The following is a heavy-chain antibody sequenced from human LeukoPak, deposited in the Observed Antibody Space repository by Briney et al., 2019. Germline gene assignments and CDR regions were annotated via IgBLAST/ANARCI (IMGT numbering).Heavy chain of an antibody. CDR3: AAVQDDAGGNSGY. CDR1: GFTFTSSA. Sequence: SVKVSCKASGFTFTSSAMQWVRQARGQRLEWIGWIVVGSGNTNYAQKFQERVTITRDMSTSTAYMELSSLRSEDTAVYYCAAVQDDAGGNSGYWGQGTLVTVSS. CDR2: IVVGSGNT. D-gene: IGHD4-23*01. V-gene: IGHV1-58*02. J-gene: IGHJ4*02.